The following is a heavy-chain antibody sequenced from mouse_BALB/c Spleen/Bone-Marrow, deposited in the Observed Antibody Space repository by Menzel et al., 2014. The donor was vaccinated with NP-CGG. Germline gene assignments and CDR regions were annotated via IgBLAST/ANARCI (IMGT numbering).Heavy chain of an antibody. V-gene: IGHV14-3*02. CDR2: IDPANGFA. Sequence: EVKLMDSGAELVKPGASVKLSCTASGFNIKDTYIHWVNQRPEQGLEWIGRIDPANGFAKYDPKFQGKATITADTSSNTAYLHLSSLTSEDTAVYYCARAYYGNYPYVMDYWGQGTSVTVSS. D-gene: IGHD2-10*01. CDR1: GFNIKDTY. CDR3: ARAYYGNYPYVMDY. J-gene: IGHJ4*01.